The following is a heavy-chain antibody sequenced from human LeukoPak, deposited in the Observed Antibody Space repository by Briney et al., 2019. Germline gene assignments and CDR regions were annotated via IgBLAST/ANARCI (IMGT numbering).Heavy chain of an antibody. D-gene: IGHD2-8*01. V-gene: IGHV4-31*03. Sequence: SETLSLTCTVSGGSVSSGAYYWTWIRQHPGKGLEWIGYIRYSGSTYHNPSLKSRPTISIDTSNNQFSLKLTSVTAADTAGYYCARDLNGEGYYFDYWGQGTLVTVSS. J-gene: IGHJ4*02. CDR1: GGSVSSGAYY. CDR2: IRYSGST. CDR3: ARDLNGEGYYFDY.